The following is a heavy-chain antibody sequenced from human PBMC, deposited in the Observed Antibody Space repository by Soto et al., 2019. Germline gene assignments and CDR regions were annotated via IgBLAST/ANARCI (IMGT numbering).Heavy chain of an antibody. J-gene: IGHJ4*02. Sequence: EVRLVQSGGGLVQPGGSLRLSCAASLFIVSDNYRSWVRQAPGKGLEWVSLIYSGGGTGYTESVKGRVTISRDNSKNTLYLQMNSLKAEDTGIYYCATRMTTAPYWGQGTVVTVSS. CDR1: LFIVSDNY. D-gene: IGHD4-17*01. CDR3: ATRMTTAPY. V-gene: IGHV3-66*01. CDR2: IYSGGGT.